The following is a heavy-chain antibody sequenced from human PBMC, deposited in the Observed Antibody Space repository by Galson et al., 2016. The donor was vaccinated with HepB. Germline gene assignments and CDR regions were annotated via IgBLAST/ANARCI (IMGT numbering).Heavy chain of an antibody. Sequence: QSGAEVKKPGESLRISCMGSGYNFITYWISWVRQMPGKGLEWMGSIDPSDSYTNYSPSFQGHVTISTDRSISTAYLQWSSLKAADTAIYYCAIRLYSSGSGDYWGQGTLVTVAS. D-gene: IGHD6-19*01. J-gene: IGHJ4*02. V-gene: IGHV5-10-1*01. CDR1: GYNFITYW. CDR2: IDPSDSYT. CDR3: AIRLYSSGSGDY.